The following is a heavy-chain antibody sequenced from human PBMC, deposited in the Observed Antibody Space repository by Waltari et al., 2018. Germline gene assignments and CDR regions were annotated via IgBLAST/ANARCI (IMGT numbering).Heavy chain of an antibody. CDR1: GYSFTSFG. CDR3: ARDPDSSFGYQTAFDI. D-gene: IGHD6-13*01. V-gene: IGHV1-18*01. J-gene: IGHJ3*02. CDR2: IGKYNNNK. Sequence: QGQLVQSGDEVKKPGASVKVSCKASGYSFTSFGISWVRQAPGQGLEWMGWIGKYNNNKRYSQKFQDRFTVTMDIATITVYLELRSLRSDDTAVYYCARDPDSSFGYQTAFDIWGQGTMVTVSS.